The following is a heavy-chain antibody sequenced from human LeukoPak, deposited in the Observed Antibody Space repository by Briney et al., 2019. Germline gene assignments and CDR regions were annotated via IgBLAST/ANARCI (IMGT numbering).Heavy chain of an antibody. CDR2: ISSSSSTI. D-gene: IGHD3-10*01. CDR3: ARNYGSGSYYCEDY. V-gene: IGHV3-48*04. J-gene: IGHJ4*02. CDR1: GFTFSSYS. Sequence: GGSLRLSCAASGFTFSSYSMNWVRQAPGKGLEWVSYISSSSSTIYYADPVKGRFTISRDNAKNSLYLQMNSLRAEDTALYYCARNYGSGSYYCEDYWGQGTLVTVSS.